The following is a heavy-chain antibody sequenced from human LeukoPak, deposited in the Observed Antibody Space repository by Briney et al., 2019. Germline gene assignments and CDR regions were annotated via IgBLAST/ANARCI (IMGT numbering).Heavy chain of an antibody. V-gene: IGHV3-30*18. CDR1: GFTFSNYG. J-gene: IGHJ3*02. D-gene: IGHD4-17*01. Sequence: PGRSLRLSCAVSGFTFSNYGMHWVRQAPGKGLEWVAVISYDGSNKYYADSVKGRFTISRDNSKNTFYLQMISLRAEDTAVYYCAKDGGLTVTTHDAFDIWGQGTMVTVSS. CDR2: ISYDGSNK. CDR3: AKDGGLTVTTHDAFDI.